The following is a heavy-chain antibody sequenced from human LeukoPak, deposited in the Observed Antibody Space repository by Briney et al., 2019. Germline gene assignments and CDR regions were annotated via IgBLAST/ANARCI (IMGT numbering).Heavy chain of an antibody. CDR2: IIPILGIA. V-gene: IGHV1-69*04. D-gene: IGHD6-13*01. CDR3: ARDLVSYSSSHYL. CDR1: GGTFSSYA. J-gene: IGHJ4*02. Sequence: SVKVSCKASGGTFSSYAISWVRQAPGQGLEWMGRIIPILGIANYAQKFQGRVTITADKSTSTAYMELSSLRSEDTAVYYCARDLVSYSSSHYLWGQGTLVTVSS.